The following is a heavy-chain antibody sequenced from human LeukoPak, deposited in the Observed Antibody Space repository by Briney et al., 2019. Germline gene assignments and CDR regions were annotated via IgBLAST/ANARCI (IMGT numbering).Heavy chain of an antibody. CDR2: IYYSGST. Sequence: SETLSLTCTVSGGSISSSSYYWGWIRQPPGKGLEWIGSIYYSGSTYYNPSLKSRVTISVDTSKNQFSLKLSSVTAADTAVYYCASVEMASEGDAFDIWGQGTMVTVSS. D-gene: IGHD5-24*01. V-gene: IGHV4-39*07. J-gene: IGHJ3*02. CDR3: ASVEMASEGDAFDI. CDR1: GGSISSSSYY.